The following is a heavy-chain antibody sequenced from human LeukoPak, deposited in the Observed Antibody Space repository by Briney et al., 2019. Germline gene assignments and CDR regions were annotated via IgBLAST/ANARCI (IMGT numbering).Heavy chain of an antibody. J-gene: IGHJ4*02. V-gene: IGHV3-11*01. Sequence: GGSLRLSCAASGFTFSDYYMSCIRQAPGKGLEWVSYISPSGATISYADSVKGRFTTSRDNAKSSLYLQMNSLGAEDTAVYYCARCRGHSCCFDNWGQGTQVTVSS. CDR1: GFTFSDYY. CDR3: ARCRGHSCCFDN. CDR2: ISPSGATI. D-gene: IGHD2-15*01.